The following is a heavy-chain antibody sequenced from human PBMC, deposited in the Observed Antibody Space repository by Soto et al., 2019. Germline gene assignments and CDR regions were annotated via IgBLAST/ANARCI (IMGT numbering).Heavy chain of an antibody. D-gene: IGHD4-17*01. CDR2: INPSGGST. CDR3: ASLASLQVSTVNMDDFDF. Sequence: ASVKVSCKASGYTFTSYYMHWVRQAPGQGLEWMGIINPSGGSTSYAQKFQGRVTMTRDTSTSTVYMELSSLRSEDTAVYYCASLASLQVSTVNMDDFDFWGQGTMVTV. J-gene: IGHJ3*01. CDR1: GYTFTSYY. V-gene: IGHV1-46*03.